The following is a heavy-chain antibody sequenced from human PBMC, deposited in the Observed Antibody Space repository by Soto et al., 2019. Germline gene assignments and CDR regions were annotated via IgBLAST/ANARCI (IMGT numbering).Heavy chain of an antibody. D-gene: IGHD3-22*01. CDR1: GGSISSGGYY. J-gene: IGHJ6*02. V-gene: IGHV4-31*03. CDR3: ARESRVGSGYYYYYYGMDV. Sequence: LSLTRTVSGGSISSGGYYWSWIRQHPGKGLEWIGYIYYSGSTYYNPSLKSRVTISVDTSKNQFSLKLSSVTAADTAVYYCARESRVGSGYYYYYYGMDVWGQGTTVTAP. CDR2: IYYSGST.